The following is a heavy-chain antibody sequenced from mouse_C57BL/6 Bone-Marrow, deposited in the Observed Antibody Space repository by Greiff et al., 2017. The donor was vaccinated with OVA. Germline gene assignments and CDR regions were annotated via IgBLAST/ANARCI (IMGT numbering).Heavy chain of an antibody. CDR2: IRSKSNNYAT. Sequence: EVQVVESGGGLVQPKGSLKLSCAASGFSFNTYAMNWVRQAPGKGLEWVARIRSKSNNYATYYADSVKDRFTISRDDSESMLYLQMNNLKTEDTAMYYSVRHGYYAMDYWGQGTSVTVSS. CDR3: VRHGYYAMDY. V-gene: IGHV10-1*01. J-gene: IGHJ4*01. CDR1: GFSFNTYA.